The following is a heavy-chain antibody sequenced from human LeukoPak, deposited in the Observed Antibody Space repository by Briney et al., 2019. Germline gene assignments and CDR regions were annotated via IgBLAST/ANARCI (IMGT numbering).Heavy chain of an antibody. CDR3: ARGLGSGSLPNPFDY. CDR2: IGTAGNT. D-gene: IGHD6-19*01. J-gene: IGHJ4*02. Sequence: GGSLRLSCAASGFTFSSYDMHWVRQVTGKGLEWVSAIGTAGNTYYPGSVKGLFTISRENVKNSLYLQMNSLRAGDTAVYYCARGLGSGSLPNPFDYWGQGTLVTVSS. CDR1: GFTFSSYD. V-gene: IGHV3-13*01.